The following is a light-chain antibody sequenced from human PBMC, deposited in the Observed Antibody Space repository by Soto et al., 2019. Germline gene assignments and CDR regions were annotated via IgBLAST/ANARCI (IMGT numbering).Light chain of an antibody. CDR2: GAS. CDR3: QQYGSSPPLT. CDR1: QSVSNNY. V-gene: IGKV3-20*01. Sequence: EIVLTQSPGTLSLSPGERATLSCRASQSVSNNYLAWYQQKPGQAPRLLISGASRRATGIPDRFSGSGSGTDFPLTISRLESEDFAVYYCQQYGSSPPLTCGGGTKVEIK. J-gene: IGKJ4*01.